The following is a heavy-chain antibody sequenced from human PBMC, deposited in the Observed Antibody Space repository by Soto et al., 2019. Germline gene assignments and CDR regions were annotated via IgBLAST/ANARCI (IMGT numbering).Heavy chain of an antibody. Sequence: QVQLVQSGAEVKKPGASVKVSCKASGYSFTSYDINWVRQAPGQGLEWMGWMNPNSGITGYAQKFRGRFTMTRDTSLNTAYMELSSLRSDDTAVYYCARGFYFYLHNPGGNWGQGTLVTVSS. CDR2: MNPNSGIT. CDR1: GYSFTSYD. CDR3: ARGFYFYLHNPGGN. D-gene: IGHD3-3*01. J-gene: IGHJ4*02. V-gene: IGHV1-8*01.